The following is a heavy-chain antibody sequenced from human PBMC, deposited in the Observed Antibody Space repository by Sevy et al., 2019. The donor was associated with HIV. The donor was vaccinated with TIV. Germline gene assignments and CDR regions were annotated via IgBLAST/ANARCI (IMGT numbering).Heavy chain of an antibody. CDR1: GFAFYDYS. D-gene: IGHD2-8*01. CDR2: LSFGCGKI. J-gene: IGHJ4*02. V-gene: IGHV3-23*01. CDR3: AREGCTRPHDY. Sequence: GVSLRLSCAASGFAFYDYSMSWIRQAPGKGLEWVATLSFGCGKINYADSVKGRFTISRDNSKNSVYLQMDNLRVEDTALYYCAREGCTRPHDYWGQGTRVTVSS.